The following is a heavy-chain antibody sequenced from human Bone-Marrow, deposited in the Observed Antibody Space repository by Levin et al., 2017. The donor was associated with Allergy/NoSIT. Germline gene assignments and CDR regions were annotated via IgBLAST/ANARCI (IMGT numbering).Heavy chain of an antibody. CDR1: GFTFSGYY. Sequence: NSGGSLRLSCAASGFTFSGYYMAWIRQAPGKGLEWIAYISNGGDLTYYADALKGRFSISRDNAKNSVYLQMTSLRAEDTAIYYCARDGDNYGKDFDYWGQGTLVTVSS. CDR2: ISNGGDLT. D-gene: IGHD5-18*01. CDR3: ARDGDNYGKDFDY. V-gene: IGHV3-11*01. J-gene: IGHJ4*02.